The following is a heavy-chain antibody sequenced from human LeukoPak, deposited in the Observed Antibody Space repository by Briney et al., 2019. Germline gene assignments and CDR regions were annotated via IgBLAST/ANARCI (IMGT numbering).Heavy chain of an antibody. CDR1: DYSISSGYY. V-gene: IGHV4-38-2*02. CDR2: IYHTGET. Sequence: SETLSLTCTVADYSISSGYYWGWLRQSPGKGLEWIASIYHTGETHYHPSLKSRVSISVDTSNNQFSLRSTSATAADTAMYYCARGRFAELLFDIWGQGTLVTVSS. D-gene: IGHD3-10*01. J-gene: IGHJ4*02. CDR3: ARGRFAELLFDI.